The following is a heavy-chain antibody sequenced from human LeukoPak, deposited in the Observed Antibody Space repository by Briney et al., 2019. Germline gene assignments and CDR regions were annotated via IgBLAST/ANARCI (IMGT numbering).Heavy chain of an antibody. V-gene: IGHV1-18*01. Sequence: ASVKVSCKASGYTFTSYGISWVRQAPGQGLEWMGWISAYNSDTNYVQKVQGRVTMTTDISTSTAYMELRSLRSDDTAVYYCARDSAQWRVQGEYFQHWCQGTLVIVAS. J-gene: IGHJ1*01. D-gene: IGHD6-19*01. CDR2: ISAYNSDT. CDR3: ARDSAQWRVQGEYFQH. CDR1: GYTFTSYG.